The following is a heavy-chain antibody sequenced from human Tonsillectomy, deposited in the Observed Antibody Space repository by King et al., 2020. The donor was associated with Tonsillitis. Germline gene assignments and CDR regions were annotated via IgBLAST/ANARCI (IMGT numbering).Heavy chain of an antibody. CDR3: AKHLTSCYDSVCYGMDV. D-gene: IGHD3-9*01. J-gene: IGHJ6*02. V-gene: IGHV3-30*02. Sequence: VQLVESGGGVVQPGGSLRVSCAASGFSFSKSGMHWVRQAPGQGLEWVAFIRDDGSIKDYADSMKGRFTVARDNSRNTVALQMDSLRADDTAVYYCAKHLTSCYDSVCYGMDVWGQGTTVTVSS. CDR2: IRDDGSIK. CDR1: GFSFSKSG.